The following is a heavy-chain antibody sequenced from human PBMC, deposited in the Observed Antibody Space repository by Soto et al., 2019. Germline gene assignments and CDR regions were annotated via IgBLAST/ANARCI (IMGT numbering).Heavy chain of an antibody. CDR3: ARGDYDPLSIAAADYYYYGMDV. Sequence: ASVKVSCKASGGTFSSYAISWVRQAPGQGLEWMGGIIPIFGTANYAQKFQGRVTITADESTSTAYMELSSLRSEDTAVYYCARGDYDPLSIAAADYYYYGMDVWGQGTTVTVSS. D-gene: IGHD6-13*01. CDR2: IIPIFGTA. CDR1: GGTFSSYA. V-gene: IGHV1-69*13. J-gene: IGHJ6*02.